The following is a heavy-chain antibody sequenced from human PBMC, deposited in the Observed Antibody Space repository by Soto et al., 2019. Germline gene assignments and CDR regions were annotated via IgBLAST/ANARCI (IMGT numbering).Heavy chain of an antibody. Sequence: ASETLSLTCTVSGGSISSYYWSWIRQPPGKGLEWIGYIYYSGSTNYNPSLKSRVTISVDTSKNQFSLKLSSVTAADTAVYYCARYPPGGSYSSSGRYNWFDPWGQGTLVTVSS. CDR3: ARYPPGGSYSSSGRYNWFDP. CDR1: GGSISSYY. J-gene: IGHJ5*02. D-gene: IGHD1-26*01. V-gene: IGHV4-59*01. CDR2: IYYSGST.